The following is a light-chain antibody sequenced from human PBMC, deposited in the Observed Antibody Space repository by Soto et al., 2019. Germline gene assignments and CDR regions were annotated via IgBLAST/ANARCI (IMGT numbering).Light chain of an antibody. CDR3: QQYDSYPWT. V-gene: IGKV3-20*01. J-gene: IGKJ1*01. Sequence: EIVLTQSPATLSLSPGERATLSCRASQSVSSKLAWYRQKPGQAPRLLIYGASSRATGIPDRFSGSGSGTDFTLTISSLQPDDFATYYCQQYDSYPWTFGQGTKVDIK. CDR2: GAS. CDR1: QSVSSK.